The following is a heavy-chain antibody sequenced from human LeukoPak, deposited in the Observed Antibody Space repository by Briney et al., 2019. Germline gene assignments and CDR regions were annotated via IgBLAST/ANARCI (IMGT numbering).Heavy chain of an antibody. V-gene: IGHV1-2*04. J-gene: IGHJ3*02. CDR3: ARDSGTYIAAAGFNAFDI. D-gene: IGHD6-13*01. Sequence: ASVKVSCKASGYTFTGYYMHWVRQAPGQGLEWMGWINPNSGGTNYAQKFQGWVTMTRDTSISTAYMELSRLRSDDTAVYYCARDSGTYIAAAGFNAFDIWGQGTMVTVSS. CDR1: GYTFTGYY. CDR2: INPNSGGT.